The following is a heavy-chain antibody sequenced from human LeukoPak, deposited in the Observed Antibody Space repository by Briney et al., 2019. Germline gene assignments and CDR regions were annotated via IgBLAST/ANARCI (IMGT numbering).Heavy chain of an antibody. CDR2: IIPIFGTA. Sequence: SVKVSCKASGGTFSSYAISWVRQAPGQGLEWMGGIIPIFGTANYAQKFQGRVTITADESTSTAYMELSSLRSEDTAVYYCARGIPAAGTDYYYYYYMDVWGKGTTVTISS. CDR3: ARGIPAAGTDYYYYYYMDV. V-gene: IGHV1-69*13. D-gene: IGHD6-13*01. CDR1: GGTFSSYA. J-gene: IGHJ6*03.